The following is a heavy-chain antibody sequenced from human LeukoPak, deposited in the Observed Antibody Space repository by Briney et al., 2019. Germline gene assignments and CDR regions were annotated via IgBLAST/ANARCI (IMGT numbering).Heavy chain of an antibody. D-gene: IGHD6-13*01. CDR2: INPNSGGT. V-gene: IGHV1-2*02. J-gene: IGHJ4*02. Sequence: SVKVSCKASGYTFTGYYMHWVRQAPGQGLEWMGWINPNSGGTNYAQKFQGRVTMTRDTSISTAYMELSRLRSDDTAVYYCARGESSSWYYFDYWGQGTLVTVSS. CDR3: ARGESSSWYYFDY. CDR1: GYTFTGYY.